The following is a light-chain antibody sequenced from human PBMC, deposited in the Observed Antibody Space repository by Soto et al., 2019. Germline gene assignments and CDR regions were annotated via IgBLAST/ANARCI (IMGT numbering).Light chain of an antibody. CDR1: SSNIGSNY. Sequence: QSALTQPPSVSGTPGQRVTIFFSSSSSNIGSNYVYWYQQLPGTAPKLLIYRNNQRPSGVPDRFSGSKSGTSASLAISGLRSEDEADYYCAAWDDSLSGLYVFGTGTKVTVL. CDR3: AAWDDSLSGLYV. V-gene: IGLV1-47*01. J-gene: IGLJ1*01. CDR2: RNN.